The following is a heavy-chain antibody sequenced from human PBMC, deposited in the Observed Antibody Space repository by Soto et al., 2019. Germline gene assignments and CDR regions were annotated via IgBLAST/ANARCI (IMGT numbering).Heavy chain of an antibody. V-gene: IGHV5-51*01. Sequence: ESLKISCKGSGYSFSRYWIGWVRQMPGKGLEWMGIIYPGDSDTRYSPSFQGQVTISADKSISTAYLQWSSLKASDTAMYYCARGSGYSYGYHYYYYYYMDVWGKGTTVIV. J-gene: IGHJ6*03. CDR3: ARGSGYSYGYHYYYYYYMDV. CDR2: IYPGDSDT. CDR1: GYSFSRYW. D-gene: IGHD5-18*01.